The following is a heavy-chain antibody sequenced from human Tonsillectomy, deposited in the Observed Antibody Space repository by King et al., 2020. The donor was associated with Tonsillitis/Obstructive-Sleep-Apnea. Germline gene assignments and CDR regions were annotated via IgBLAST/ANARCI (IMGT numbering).Heavy chain of an antibody. CDR2: FDPEEGEK. CDR1: GYTLTELS. CDR3: GTAQLGRSPFDY. V-gene: IGHV1-24*01. J-gene: IGHJ4*02. D-gene: IGHD3-16*01. Sequence: QLVQSGAEVKKPGASVKVSCKFSGYTLTELSMHWGRHAPGKGIEWRGGFDPEEGEKIHAQKFQGRVTMTEDTSTDTAYMELSSLRSEETAVYYCGTAQLGRSPFDYWGQGTLVTVSS.